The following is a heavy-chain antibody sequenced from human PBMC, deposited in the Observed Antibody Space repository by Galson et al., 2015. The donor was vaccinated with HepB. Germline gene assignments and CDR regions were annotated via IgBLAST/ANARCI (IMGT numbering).Heavy chain of an antibody. CDR2: IKKDGSDK. V-gene: IGHV3-7*01. D-gene: IGHD3-10*01. J-gene: IGHJ4*02. CDR3: VKGGGWFADC. Sequence: SLRLSCAASGFTFSNYWMSWVRQTPGKGLEWVANIKKDGSDKYYVASVRGRFTVSKDNAKNSVHLQMDSLRVEDTAVYYCVKGGGWFADCWGQGTLVTVSS. CDR1: GFTFSNYW.